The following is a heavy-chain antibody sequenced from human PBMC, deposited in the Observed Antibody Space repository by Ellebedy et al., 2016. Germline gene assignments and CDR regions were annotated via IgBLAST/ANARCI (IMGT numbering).Heavy chain of an antibody. J-gene: IGHJ5*02. CDR1: GFTVSTNY. CDR3: ARGVGSGWFDP. Sequence: GGSLRLSCAASGFTVSTNYMKWVRQAPGKGLEWVSAIFSDGNTYYEDSVKGRFTISRDNSKNTLYLQMNSLRTEETAVYYCARGVGSGWFDPWGQGTLVTVSS. D-gene: IGHD2-15*01. V-gene: IGHV3-53*01. CDR2: IFSDGNT.